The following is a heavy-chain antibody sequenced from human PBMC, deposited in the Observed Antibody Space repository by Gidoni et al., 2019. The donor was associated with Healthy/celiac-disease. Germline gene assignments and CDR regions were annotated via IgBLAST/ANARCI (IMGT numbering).Heavy chain of an antibody. D-gene: IGHD3-3*01. V-gene: IGHV3-33*01. Sequence: VQLVEPGGGVVQPRRSLRLSCAASGFTFSNYGMHCVRQAPGKGLEWVAVIWYDGRNKYYADSVKGRFTISRDNSKNTLYLQMNSLRAEDTAVSYCARLYDFWSGLGLRYYYYMDVWGKGTTVTVSS. J-gene: IGHJ6*03. CDR1: GFTFSNYG. CDR3: ARLYDFWSGLGLRYYYYMDV. CDR2: IWYDGRNK.